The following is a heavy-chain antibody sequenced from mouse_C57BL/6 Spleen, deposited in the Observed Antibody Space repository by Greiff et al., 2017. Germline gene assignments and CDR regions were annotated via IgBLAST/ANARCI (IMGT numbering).Heavy chain of an antibody. CDR1: GYTFTSYW. CDR3: ARWGDYEWFAY. D-gene: IGHD2-4*01. V-gene: IGHV1-55*01. Sequence: QVHVKQPGAELVKPGASVKMSCKASGYTFTSYWITWVKQRPGQGLEWIGDIYPGSGSTNYNEKFKSKATLTVDTSSSTAYMQLSSLTSEDSAVYYCARWGDYEWFAYWGQGTLVTVSA. CDR2: IYPGSGST. J-gene: IGHJ3*01.